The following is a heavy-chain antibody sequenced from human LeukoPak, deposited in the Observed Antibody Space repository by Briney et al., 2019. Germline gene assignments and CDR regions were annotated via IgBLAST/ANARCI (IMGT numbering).Heavy chain of an antibody. CDR3: ARGNTRYYYDSRLDAFDI. V-gene: IGHV4-30-4*01. D-gene: IGHD3-22*01. J-gene: IGHJ3*02. Sequence: SETLSLTCTVSGGSISSGDYYWSWIRQPPGKGLEWIGYIYYSGSTYYNPSLKSRVTISVDTSKNQFSLKLSSVTAADTAVYYCARGNTRYYYDSRLDAFDIWGQGTMVTVSS. CDR1: GGSISSGDYY. CDR2: IYYSGST.